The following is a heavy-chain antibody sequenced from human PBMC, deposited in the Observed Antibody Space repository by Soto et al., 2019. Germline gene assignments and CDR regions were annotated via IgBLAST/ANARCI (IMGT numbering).Heavy chain of an antibody. V-gene: IGHV1-69*13. CDR3: ASPSSGGSWTDYYYYYGMDV. D-gene: IGHD2-15*01. J-gene: IGHJ6*02. CDR1: GGTFSSYA. CDR2: IIPIFGTA. Sequence: ASVKVSCKASGGTFSSYAISWVRQAPGQGLEWMGGIIPIFGTANYAQKFQGRVTITADESTSTAYMELSSLRSEDTAVYYCASPSSGGSWTDYYYYYGMDVWGQGTTVTVSS.